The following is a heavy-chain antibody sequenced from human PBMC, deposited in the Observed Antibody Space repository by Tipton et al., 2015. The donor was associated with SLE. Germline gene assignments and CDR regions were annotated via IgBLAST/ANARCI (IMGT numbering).Heavy chain of an antibody. CDR3: ARDSLNWGSYYHGMDV. CDR2: IYYSGST. J-gene: IGHJ6*02. CDR1: GGSFSGYY. Sequence: TLSLTCAVYGGSFSGYYWSWIRQPPGKGLEWIGYIYYSGSTNYNPSLKSRVTISVDASKSQFSLKLSSVTAADTAVYYCARDSLNWGSYYHGMDVWGQGTTVTVSS. D-gene: IGHD3-16*01. V-gene: IGHV4-59*01.